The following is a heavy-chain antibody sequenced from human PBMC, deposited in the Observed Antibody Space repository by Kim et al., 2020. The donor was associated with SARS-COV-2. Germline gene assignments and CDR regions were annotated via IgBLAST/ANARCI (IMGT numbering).Heavy chain of an antibody. Sequence: GGSLRLSCAASGFTFSSYAMHWVRQAPGKGLEWVAVISYDGSNKYYVDSVKGRFTISRDNSKNTLYLQMNSLRAEDTAVYYCARESEFRRDGYNSVDGELFDYWGQGTLVTVSS. V-gene: IGHV3-30*04. D-gene: IGHD5-12*01. J-gene: IGHJ4*02. CDR1: GFTFSSYA. CDR3: ARESEFRRDGYNSVDGELFDY. CDR2: ISYDGSNK.